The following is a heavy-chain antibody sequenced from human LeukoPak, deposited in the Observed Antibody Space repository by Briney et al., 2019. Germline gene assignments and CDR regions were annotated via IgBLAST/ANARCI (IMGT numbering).Heavy chain of an antibody. J-gene: IGHJ4*02. CDR2: IYYSGST. D-gene: IGHD3-22*01. CDR1: GGSISSYY. CDR3: ARAHPYDSSGYPFDY. Sequence: SSETLSLTCTVSGGSISSYYWSWIRQPPGKGLEWIGYIYYSGSTNYNPSLKSRVTISVDTSKNQFSLKLSSVTAADTAVYYCARAHPYDSSGYPFDYWGQGTLVTVSS. V-gene: IGHV4-59*01.